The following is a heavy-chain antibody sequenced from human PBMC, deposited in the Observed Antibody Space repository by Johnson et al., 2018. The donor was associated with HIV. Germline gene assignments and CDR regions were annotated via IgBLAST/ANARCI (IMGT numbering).Heavy chain of an antibody. V-gene: IGHV3-74*01. Sequence: VQLVESGGGLVKPGGSLRLSCAASGFTFSRYWMHWVRQAPGKGLVWVSRINIDGSTTTYADSVKGRVTISRDNAKNTLYLQMNSLRAEDTAQYYCVRDIYGPEGAFDIWGQGTMVTVSS. CDR1: GFTFSRYW. CDR3: VRDIYGPEGAFDI. D-gene: IGHD3-10*01. CDR2: INIDGSTT. J-gene: IGHJ3*02.